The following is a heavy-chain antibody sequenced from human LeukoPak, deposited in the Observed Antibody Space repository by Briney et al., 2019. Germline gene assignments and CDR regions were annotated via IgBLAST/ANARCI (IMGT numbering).Heavy chain of an antibody. CDR2: VYHTGTT. CDR1: GYSISSGYY. Sequence: SETLSLTCNVSGYSISSGYYWGWIRQSPGKGLEWIGTVYHTGTTYYSPSLKSRLAISLDTSTNRFSLKLTYVTATDTAVYYCASAHYEATGLGYYFKFWGQGTLVSVSS. J-gene: IGHJ4*02. D-gene: IGHD2-8*02. CDR3: ASAHYEATGLGYYFKF. V-gene: IGHV4-38-2*02.